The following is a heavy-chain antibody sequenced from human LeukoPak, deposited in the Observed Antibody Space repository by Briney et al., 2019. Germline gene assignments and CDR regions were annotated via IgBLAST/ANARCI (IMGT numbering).Heavy chain of an antibody. CDR1: GFTFDDYA. CDR2: ISWNSGSI. CDR3: ARYWWSSYYFDY. J-gene: IGHJ4*02. V-gene: IGHV3-9*01. D-gene: IGHD2-15*01. Sequence: GGSLRLSCAASGFTFDDYAMHWVRHAPGKGLEWVSGISWNSGSIGYADSVKGRFTISRDNAKNSLYLQMNSLRSEDTAVYYCARYWWSSYYFDYWGQGTLVTVSS.